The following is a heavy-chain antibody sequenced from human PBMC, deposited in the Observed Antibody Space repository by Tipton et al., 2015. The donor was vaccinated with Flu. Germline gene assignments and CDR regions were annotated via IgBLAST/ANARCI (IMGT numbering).Heavy chain of an antibody. CDR2: MFHSGST. Sequence: TLSLTCTVSGYSVTGGYYWGWIRQPPGKGLEYIGYMFHSGSTYYNPSLRSRVTISVDTSKNQFSLKLSSVTAADTAVYYWAREGVGNAFDIWGQGTMVTVSS. V-gene: IGHV4-38-2*02. D-gene: IGHD1-26*01. CDR1: GYSVTGGYY. J-gene: IGHJ3*02. CDR3: AREGVGNAFDI.